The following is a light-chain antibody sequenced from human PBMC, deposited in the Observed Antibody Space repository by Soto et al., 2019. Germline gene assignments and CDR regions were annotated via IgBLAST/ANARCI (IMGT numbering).Light chain of an antibody. CDR2: GAS. Sequence: EIVFTQSPATLSVSPGERATLSCRASQSVSSNLAWYQQKPGQAPRLLIYGASNRATGIPARFSGSGSGTEFTLTISSLLSEDFAVYYCQQYNNWPPLTFGGGTKVDI. CDR1: QSVSSN. V-gene: IGKV3-15*01. CDR3: QQYNNWPPLT. J-gene: IGKJ4*01.